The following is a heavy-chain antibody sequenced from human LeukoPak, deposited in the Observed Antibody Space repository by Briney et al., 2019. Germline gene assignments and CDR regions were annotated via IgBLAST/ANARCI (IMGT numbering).Heavy chain of an antibody. D-gene: IGHD6-19*01. CDR3: ARGHLSIAVAGSDAFDI. Sequence: SETLSLTCTVSGGSISSYYWSWIRQPPGKGLEWIGYIYYSGSTNYNPSLKSRVTISVDTSKNQFSLKLSSVTAADTAVYYCARGHLSIAVAGSDAFDIWGQGTMVTVSS. V-gene: IGHV4-59*08. J-gene: IGHJ3*02. CDR1: GGSISSYY. CDR2: IYYSGST.